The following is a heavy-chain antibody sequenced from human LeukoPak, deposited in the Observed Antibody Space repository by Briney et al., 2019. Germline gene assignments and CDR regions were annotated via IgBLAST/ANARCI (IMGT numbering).Heavy chain of an antibody. CDR2: IYPGDCET. V-gene: IGHV5-51*01. CDR1: GYSFTSHW. D-gene: IGHD3-3*01. CDR3: ARTIFGVDDAFDI. Sequence: GESLKISCMGSGYSFTSHWIGWVRQMPGKGMAWMGIIYPGDCETRYSPSFQGQVTISADKSISTAYLKWRRLKASDTAMYYCARTIFGVDDAFDIWGQGTMVIVSS. J-gene: IGHJ3*02.